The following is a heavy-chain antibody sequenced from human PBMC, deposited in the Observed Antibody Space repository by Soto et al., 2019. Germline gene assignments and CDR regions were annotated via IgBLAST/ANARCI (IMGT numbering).Heavy chain of an antibody. V-gene: IGHV3-23*01. Sequence: EVQLLESGGDSVQPGGSVRLSCAGSGFTFINYAMNWVRQAPGKGLEWVSTISGGGDATFFVDSVRGRFTFSRDNSKNTVTLQMNSLGVDDTAVYYCARKVVGSTSRPDYWYFDLWGPGTLVTVSS. CDR3: ARKVVGSTSRPDYWYFDL. CDR1: GFTFINYA. D-gene: IGHD2-2*01. CDR2: ISGGGDAT. J-gene: IGHJ2*01.